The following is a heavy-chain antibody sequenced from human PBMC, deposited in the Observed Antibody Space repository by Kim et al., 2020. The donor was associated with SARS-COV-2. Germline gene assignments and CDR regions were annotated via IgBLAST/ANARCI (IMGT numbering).Heavy chain of an antibody. J-gene: IGHJ4*02. V-gene: IGHV3-30*18. Sequence: GGSLRLSCAASGFTFSSYGMHWVRQAPGKGLEWVAVISYDGSNKYYADSVKGRFTISRDNSKNTLYLQMNSLRAEDTAVYYCAKEEGGGVLRYFDWLLDNGASVAGTRNFDYWGQGTLVTVSS. CDR2: ISYDGSNK. CDR1: GFTFSSYG. CDR3: AKEEGGGVLRYFDWLLDNGASVAGTRNFDY. D-gene: IGHD3-9*01.